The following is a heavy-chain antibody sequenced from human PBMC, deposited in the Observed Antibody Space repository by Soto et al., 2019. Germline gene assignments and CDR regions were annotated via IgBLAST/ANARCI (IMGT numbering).Heavy chain of an antibody. Sequence: SVKVSCKASGYTFTGYYMHWVRQAPGQGLEWMGWINPNSGGTNYAQKFQGWVTMTRDTSISTAYMELSRLRSDDTAVYYCARGTSIAARVYYYYYMDVWGKGTTVTVSS. CDR3: ARGTSIAARVYYYYYMDV. J-gene: IGHJ6*03. CDR1: GYTFTGYY. D-gene: IGHD6-6*01. CDR2: INPNSGGT. V-gene: IGHV1-2*04.